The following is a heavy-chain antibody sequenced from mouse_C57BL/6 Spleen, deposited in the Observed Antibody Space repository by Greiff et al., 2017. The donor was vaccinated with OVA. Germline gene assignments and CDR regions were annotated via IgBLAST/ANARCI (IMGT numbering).Heavy chain of an antibody. CDR2: IIPSNGGT. Sequence: QVQLQQPGTELVKPGASVKLSCKASGYTFTSYWMHWVKQRPGQGLEWIGNIIPSNGGTNYNAKFKSKATLTVDKSSSTAYMQLSSLTSEDSAVYDWAIYDGYAMDYWGQGTSVTVSS. D-gene: IGHD2-1*01. V-gene: IGHV1-53*01. J-gene: IGHJ4*01. CDR1: GYTFTSYW. CDR3: AIYDGYAMDY.